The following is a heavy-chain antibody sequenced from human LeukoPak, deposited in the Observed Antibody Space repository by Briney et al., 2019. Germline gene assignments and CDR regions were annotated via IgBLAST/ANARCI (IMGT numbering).Heavy chain of an antibody. J-gene: IGHJ5*02. CDR1: GYIYTSYW. V-gene: IGHV5-51*01. CDR3: AAAMDYYGSGSYYKLAFDP. Sequence: GESLKISCNSSGYIYTSYWIGWVRQMPGKGLEWMGIIYPGDSDTRYSPSFQGQVTISADKSISTAYLQWSSLKASDTAMYYCAAAMDYYGSGSYYKLAFDPWGQGTLVTVSS. CDR2: IYPGDSDT. D-gene: IGHD3-10*01.